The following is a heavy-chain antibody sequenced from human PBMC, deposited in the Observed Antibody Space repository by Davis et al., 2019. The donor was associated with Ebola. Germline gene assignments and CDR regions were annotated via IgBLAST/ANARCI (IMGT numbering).Heavy chain of an antibody. CDR1: GFTVSSNY. D-gene: IGHD3-22*01. Sequence: GGSLRLSCAASGFTVSSNYMSWVRQAPGNGLEWVALISYDGSNKYYADSVKGRFTISRDNSKNTLYLQMNSLRAEDTAVYYCARDRGDSSGYYYFDYWGQGTLVTVSS. CDR2: ISYDGSNK. V-gene: IGHV3-30-3*01. CDR3: ARDRGDSSGYYYFDY. J-gene: IGHJ4*02.